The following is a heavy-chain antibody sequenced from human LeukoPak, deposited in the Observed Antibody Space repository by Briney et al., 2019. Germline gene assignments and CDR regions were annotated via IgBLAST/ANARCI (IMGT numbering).Heavy chain of an antibody. CDR1: GASISGSRFF. D-gene: IGHD3-16*01. Sequence: SETLSLTCTVSGASISGSRFFWGWIRQPPGKGLEWIGSINYSGSTYYGPSLRSRVTISVDTSKNQFSLKVNSVTAADMAVYYCARTGGGATHIDYWAREAWSPSPQ. V-gene: IGHV4-39*07. CDR2: INYSGST. J-gene: IGHJ4*02. CDR3: ARTGGGATHIDY.